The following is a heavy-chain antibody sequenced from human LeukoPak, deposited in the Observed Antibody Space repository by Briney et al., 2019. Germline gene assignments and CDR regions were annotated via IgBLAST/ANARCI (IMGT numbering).Heavy chain of an antibody. CDR2: INHSGST. Sequence: SETLSLTCAVYGGSFSGYYWSWIRQPPGKGLEWIGEINHSGSTNYNPSLKSRVTISVDTSKNQFSLKLNSVTAADTAVYYCASRLWFGEFKWGQGTLVTVSS. CDR3: ASRLWFGEFK. V-gene: IGHV4-34*01. CDR1: GGSFSGYY. J-gene: IGHJ4*02. D-gene: IGHD3-10*01.